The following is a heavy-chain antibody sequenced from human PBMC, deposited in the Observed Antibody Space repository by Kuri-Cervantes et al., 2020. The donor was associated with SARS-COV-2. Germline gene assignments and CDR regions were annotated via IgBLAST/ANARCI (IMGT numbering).Heavy chain of an antibody. CDR1: GFTFSSYA. CDR2: ISYDGGNK. D-gene: IGHD4-23*01. J-gene: IGHJ4*02. V-gene: IGHV3-30*04. Sequence: LSLTCAASGFTFSSYAMHWVRQAPGKGLEWVAGISYDGGNKDYADSVKGRFTISRDNSKNTVYVQMNSLRPEDTGVYYCATALTTVAPFDSWGPGTLVTVSS. CDR3: ATALTTVAPFDS.